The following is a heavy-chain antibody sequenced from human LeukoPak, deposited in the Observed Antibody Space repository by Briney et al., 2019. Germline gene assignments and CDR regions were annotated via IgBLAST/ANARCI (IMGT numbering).Heavy chain of an antibody. J-gene: IGHJ5*02. CDR2: IYYSGST. V-gene: IGHV4-59*01. CDR3: ARGTLVGAIYNWFDP. D-gene: IGHD1-26*01. Sequence: SETLALTCTVSGGSISTYYWSWIRQPPGKGLEWIGYIYYSGSTNYNPSLKSRVTISVDTSKNQFSLKLSSVTAADTAVYYCARGTLVGAIYNWFDPWGQGTLVTVSS. CDR1: GGSISTYY.